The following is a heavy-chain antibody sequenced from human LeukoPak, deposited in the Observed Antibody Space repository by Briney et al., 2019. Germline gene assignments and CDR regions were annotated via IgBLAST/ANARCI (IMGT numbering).Heavy chain of an antibody. CDR3: AKSNGYGLIDI. D-gene: IGHD3-22*01. Sequence: SETLSLTCAVYGGSFSGYYWSWIRQPPGKGLEWIGEINHSGSTNYNPSLKSRVTISLDTSRSQFSLKLNSVTAADTAVYYCAKSNGYGLIDIWGQGTMVTVSS. V-gene: IGHV4-34*01. CDR1: GGSFSGYY. CDR2: INHSGST. J-gene: IGHJ3*02.